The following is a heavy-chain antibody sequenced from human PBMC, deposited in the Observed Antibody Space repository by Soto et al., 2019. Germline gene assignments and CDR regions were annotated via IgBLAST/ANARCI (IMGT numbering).Heavy chain of an antibody. CDR1: GGSISSYY. J-gene: IGHJ3*02. CDR2: IYYSGST. V-gene: IGHV4-59*01. Sequence: SETLSLTCTVSGGSISSYYWSWIRQPPGKGLEWIGYIYYSGSTNYNPSLKSRVTISVDTSKNQFSLKLSSVTAADTAVYYCARDYCGGDCYGGDAFDIWGQGTMVNVSS. D-gene: IGHD2-21*02. CDR3: ARDYCGGDCYGGDAFDI.